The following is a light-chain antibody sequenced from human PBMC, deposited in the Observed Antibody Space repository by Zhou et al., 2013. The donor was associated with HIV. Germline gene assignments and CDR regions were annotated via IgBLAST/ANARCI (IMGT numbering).Light chain of an antibody. CDR3: MQGLQSLRYT. V-gene: IGKV2-28*01. Sequence: DIVMTQSPLSLPVTPGEPASISCRSSQSLLQSNGYKYLDWYLQKPGQSPQLLIYLGSNRASGVPDRFSGSGSGTDFTLKISRVEAEDVGVYYCMQGLQSLRYTFGQGTRLDIK. CDR2: LGS. CDR1: QSLLQSNGYKY. J-gene: IGKJ2*01.